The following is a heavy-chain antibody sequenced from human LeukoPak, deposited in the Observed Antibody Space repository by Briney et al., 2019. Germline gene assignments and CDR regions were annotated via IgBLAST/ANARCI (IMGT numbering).Heavy chain of an antibody. D-gene: IGHD2-21*02. CDR3: ARTATDAFDI. V-gene: IGHV3-74*01. J-gene: IGHJ3*02. Sequence: GGSLRLSCAASGFTFRSYWMHWVRQDPGEGLVWVSLMNGDGSSTSYADSVKGRFTISRDNAKNTLYLQMNRLRAEDTAVYYCARTATDAFDIWGQGKMVTVSS. CDR2: MNGDGSST. CDR1: GFTFRSYW.